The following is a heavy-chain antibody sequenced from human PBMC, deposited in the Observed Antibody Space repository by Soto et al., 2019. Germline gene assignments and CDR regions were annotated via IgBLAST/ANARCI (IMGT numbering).Heavy chain of an antibody. D-gene: IGHD6-13*01. CDR2: IYYSGST. CDR1: GGSISSYY. J-gene: IGHJ5*02. V-gene: IGHV4-59*01. CDR3: ARGRRSVEQQPDWFDP. Sequence: SETLSLTCTVSGGSISSYYWSWIRQPPGKGLEWIGYIYYSGSTNYNPSLKSRVTISVDTSKNQFSLKLSSVTAADTAVYYCARGRRSVEQQPDWFDPWGQGTLVTVSS.